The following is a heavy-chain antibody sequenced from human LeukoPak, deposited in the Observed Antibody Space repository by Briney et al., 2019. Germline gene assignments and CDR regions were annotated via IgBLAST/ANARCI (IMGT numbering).Heavy chain of an antibody. CDR3: ARDYDSGTYYINY. CDR2: IRYDGSNK. J-gene: IGHJ4*02. CDR1: GFTFSSYG. D-gene: IGHD3-10*01. Sequence: GGSVRLSCAASGFTFSSYGMHWVRQAPGKGLEWVAFIRYDGSNKYYADSVKGRVTISRDNSKNIVDLQMNSLRAEDTAVYYCARDYDSGTYYINYWGQGTLVTVSS. V-gene: IGHV3-30*02.